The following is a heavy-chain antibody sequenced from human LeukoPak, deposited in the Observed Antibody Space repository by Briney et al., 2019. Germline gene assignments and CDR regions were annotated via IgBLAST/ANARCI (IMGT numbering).Heavy chain of an antibody. J-gene: IGHJ3*02. V-gene: IGHV1-8*01. Sequence: GASVKVSCKASGYTFTIYDVNWVRQAPGQGLEWMGWMNPDSGNTDYAPKFKDRVSMTRNTSINTAYLELSSLTSEDTAVYYCARVDLSRGDFDIWGQGTMVTVSS. CDR3: ARVDLSRGDFDI. CDR1: GYTFTIYD. CDR2: MNPDSGNT.